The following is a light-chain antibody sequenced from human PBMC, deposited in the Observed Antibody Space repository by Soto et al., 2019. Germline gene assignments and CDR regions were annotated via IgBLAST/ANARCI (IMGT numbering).Light chain of an antibody. CDR3: CFYGFSTTL. Sequence: QSVLTQPPSVSAAPGQKVTISCFGSNSNIGNNYVSWYQQLPGTAPKLLIYEVTKRPSGVSSRFSGSKSGNTASLTLSGLQAGDEARYYCCFYGFSTTLFGGGTQLTVL. V-gene: IGLV1-51*01. J-gene: IGLJ2*01. CDR1: NSNIGNNY. CDR2: EVT.